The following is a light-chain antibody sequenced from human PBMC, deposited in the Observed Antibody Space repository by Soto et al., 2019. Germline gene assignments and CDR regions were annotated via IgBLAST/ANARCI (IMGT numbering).Light chain of an antibody. CDR3: QQYNSSPT. CDR2: DAS. V-gene: IGKV1-5*01. CDR1: QSISNW. J-gene: IGKJ1*01. Sequence: DIQITQSPSTLSASVGDRVTITCRASQSISNWLAWYQQKPGRAPKVLIYDASSLESGVPSRFSGSGSGTEFILTISSLQPDDFATYYCQQYNSSPTFGQGTKVEIK.